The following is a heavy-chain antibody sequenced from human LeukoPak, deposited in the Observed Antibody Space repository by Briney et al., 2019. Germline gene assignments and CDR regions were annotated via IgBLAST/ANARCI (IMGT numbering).Heavy chain of an antibody. V-gene: IGHV3-23*01. CDR2: IIGSGGGT. D-gene: IGHD5-18*01. CDR1: GFTFSSYA. Sequence: GGSLRLSCAASGFTFSSYAMSWVRQAPGKGLEWVSAIIGSGGGTYSADSVKGRFTISRDNSKNTLYLQMNSLRAEDTAVYYCAKDSGYSYGYDDYSGQGTLVTVS. CDR3: AKDSGYSYGYDDY. J-gene: IGHJ4*02.